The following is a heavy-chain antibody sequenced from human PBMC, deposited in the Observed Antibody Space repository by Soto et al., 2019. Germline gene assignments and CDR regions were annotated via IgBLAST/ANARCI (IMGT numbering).Heavy chain of an antibody. Sequence: QVQLVQSGAEEMRPGASVKVSCKASGYTLTRYSIHWVRQAPGQRLEWMGWINAGNGNTKFSQKFQGRVTITRDTSASTAYMELRGLRSEETAVYYCAILGTYYFDNSDNYFDFWGQGTLVTVSS. CDR3: AILGTYYFDNSDNYFDF. D-gene: IGHD3-22*01. CDR2: INAGNGNT. J-gene: IGHJ4*02. CDR1: GYTLTRYS. V-gene: IGHV1-3*05.